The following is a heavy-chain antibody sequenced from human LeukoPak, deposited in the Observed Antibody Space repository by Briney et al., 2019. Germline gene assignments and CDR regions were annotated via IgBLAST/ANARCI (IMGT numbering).Heavy chain of an antibody. Sequence: PGGTLRLFCAASGYTFSSYAMSWVRDARGKGLEWGSAISGRGGSTYYADSVKGRFTISRDNSKNTLYLQMNSLRAEDTAVYYCAKHRGPPPWAAFDIWGQGTMVTVSS. J-gene: IGHJ3*02. CDR1: GYTFSSYA. CDR2: ISGRGGST. V-gene: IGHV3-23*01. D-gene: IGHD1-26*01. CDR3: AKHRGPPPWAAFDI.